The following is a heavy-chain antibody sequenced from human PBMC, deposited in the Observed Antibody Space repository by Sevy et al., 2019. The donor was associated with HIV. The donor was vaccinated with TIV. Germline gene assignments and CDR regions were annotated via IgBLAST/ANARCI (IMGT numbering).Heavy chain of an antibody. CDR1: GFSLSTSGVG. D-gene: IGHD4-17*01. J-gene: IGHJ4*02. CDR2: IYWDDNK. CDR3: AHSLYGDYIGGYFDY. V-gene: IGHV2-5*02. Sequence: SGPTLVKPTQTLMLTCTFSGFSLSTSGVGVGWIRQPPGKALEWLALIYWDDNKRYSPSLRSRLTITKDTSKNQVVLTMANMDPVDKATYYCAHSLYGDYIGGYFDYWGQGTLVTVSS.